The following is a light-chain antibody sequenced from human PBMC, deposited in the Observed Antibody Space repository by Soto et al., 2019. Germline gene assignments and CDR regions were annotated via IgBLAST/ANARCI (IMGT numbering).Light chain of an antibody. V-gene: IGKV3-11*01. Sequence: IVLTQSPTTLSLWPGETAVLSCRASQSISSSLSWYQQRPGQAPRLLIYDASNRAPGIPARFSGSGSGTVFTLTISSLEPEDFVLYYCQQRSSWITFGQGTRLEIE. CDR2: DAS. J-gene: IGKJ5*01. CDR3: QQRSSWIT. CDR1: QSISSS.